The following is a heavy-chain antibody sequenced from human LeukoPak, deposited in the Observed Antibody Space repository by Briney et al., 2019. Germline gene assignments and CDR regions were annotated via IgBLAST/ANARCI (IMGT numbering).Heavy chain of an antibody. CDR2: ISYDGSTE. CDR1: GFTFSTYA. CDR3: ATDIGLYPGNNFDY. V-gene: IGHV3-30-3*01. J-gene: IGHJ4*02. D-gene: IGHD2/OR15-2a*01. Sequence: PGGSLRLSCAASGFTFSTYAIHWVRQAPGKGLEWVALISYDGSTEYYADSVKGRFTISRDNSKSTLYLQVNSLRPEDTAVYYCATDIGLYPGNNFDYWGQGTLVTVSS.